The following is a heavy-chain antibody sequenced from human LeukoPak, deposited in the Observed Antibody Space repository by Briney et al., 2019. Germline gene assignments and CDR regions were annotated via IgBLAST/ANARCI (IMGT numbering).Heavy chain of an antibody. CDR3: ARVAEDKYYDILTGRYYYGMDV. J-gene: IGHJ6*02. D-gene: IGHD3-9*01. Sequence: GGSLRLSCAASGFTFSSYWMSWVRQAPGKGLEWVANIKQDGSEKYYVDSVKGRFTISRDNAKNSLYLQMNSLRAEDTAVYYCARVAEDKYYDILTGRYYYGMDVWGQGTTVTVSS. V-gene: IGHV3-7*04. CDR2: IKQDGSEK. CDR1: GFTFSSYW.